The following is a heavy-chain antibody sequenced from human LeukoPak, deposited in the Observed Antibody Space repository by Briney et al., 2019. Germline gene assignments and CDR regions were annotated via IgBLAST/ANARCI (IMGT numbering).Heavy chain of an antibody. D-gene: IGHD3-10*01. CDR3: AREDYYGSGSLFDY. Sequence: PGGSLRLSCAASGFTFSSYWMSWVRQAPGKGLEWVANIKQDGSEKYYVDSVKGRFTISRDNAKNSLYLQMNSLRAEDTAVHYCAREDYYGSGSLFDYWGQGTLVTVSS. V-gene: IGHV3-7*03. CDR2: IKQDGSEK. CDR1: GFTFSSYW. J-gene: IGHJ4*02.